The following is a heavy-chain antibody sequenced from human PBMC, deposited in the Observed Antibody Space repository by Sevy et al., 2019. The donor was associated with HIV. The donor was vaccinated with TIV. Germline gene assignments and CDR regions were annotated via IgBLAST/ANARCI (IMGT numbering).Heavy chain of an antibody. Sequence: GGSLRLSCSASGFTFSSYAMHWVRQAPGKGLEYVSAISSNGGSTYYADSVKGRFTISRDNSKNTLYLKMRSLRAEDTAVYYCVKPAGPYCSSTSCYVRYGYFQHWGQGTLVTVSS. D-gene: IGHD2-2*01. V-gene: IGHV3-64D*06. CDR3: VKPAGPYCSSTSCYVRYGYFQH. J-gene: IGHJ1*01. CDR2: ISSNGGST. CDR1: GFTFSSYA.